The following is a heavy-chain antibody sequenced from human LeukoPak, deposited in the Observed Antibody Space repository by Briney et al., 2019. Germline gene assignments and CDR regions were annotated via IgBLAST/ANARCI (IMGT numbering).Heavy chain of an antibody. CDR2: IYYSGST. J-gene: IGHJ4*02. CDR3: ASPRGEQAKFDY. CDR1: GGSISSSSYY. V-gene: IGHV4-39*01. Sequence: PSETLSLTCTVSGGSISSSSYYWGWIRQPPGKGLEWIGSIYYSGSTYHNPSLRSRVTISVDTSKNQFSLKLSSVTAADTAVYYCASPRGEQAKFDYWGQGTLVTVPS. D-gene: IGHD3-16*01.